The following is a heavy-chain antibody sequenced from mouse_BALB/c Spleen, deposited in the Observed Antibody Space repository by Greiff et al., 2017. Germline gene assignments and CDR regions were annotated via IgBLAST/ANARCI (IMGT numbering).Heavy chain of an antibody. V-gene: IGHV5-12-2*01. CDR1: GFTFSSYT. J-gene: IGHJ3*01. D-gene: IGHD2-4*01. CDR3: ARGDDYDAWFAY. CDR2: ISNGGGST. Sequence: EVKVVESGGGLVQPGGSLKLSCAASGFTFSSYTMSWVRQTPEKRLEWVAYISNGGGSTYYPDTVKGRFTISRDNAKNTLYLQMSSLKSEDTAMYYCARGDDYDAWFAYWGQGTLVTVSA.